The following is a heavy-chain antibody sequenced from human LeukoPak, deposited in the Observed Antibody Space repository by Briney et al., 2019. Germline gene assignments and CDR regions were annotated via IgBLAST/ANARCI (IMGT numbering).Heavy chain of an antibody. CDR2: ISASGGST. Sequence: GGSLRLSCAASGFNFSSYAKNWIRQAPGKGLEWVSGISASGGSTYYADSVKGRFTISRDNSKNTLWLQMNSLRAEDTAVYYCAKWMRRDGYNFDDWGQGTLVTVSS. CDR3: AKWMRRDGYNFDD. J-gene: IGHJ4*02. CDR1: GFNFSSYA. V-gene: IGHV3-23*01. D-gene: IGHD5-24*01.